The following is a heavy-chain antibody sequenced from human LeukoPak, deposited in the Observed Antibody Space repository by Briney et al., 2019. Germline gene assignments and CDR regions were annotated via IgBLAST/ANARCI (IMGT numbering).Heavy chain of an antibody. CDR2: IKQDGSEK. J-gene: IGHJ4*02. CDR1: GFTFSSYW. V-gene: IGHV3-7*01. Sequence: GGSLRLSCAASGFTFSSYWMSWVRQAPGKGLEWVANIKQDGSEKYYVDSVEGRFTISRDNAKNTLYLQMSSLRAEDTAVYYCARYYYDSSGLDYWGQGTLVTVSS. D-gene: IGHD3-22*01. CDR3: ARYYYDSSGLDY.